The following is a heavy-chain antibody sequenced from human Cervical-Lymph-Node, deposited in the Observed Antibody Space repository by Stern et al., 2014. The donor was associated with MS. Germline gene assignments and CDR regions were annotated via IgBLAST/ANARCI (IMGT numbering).Heavy chain of an antibody. J-gene: IGHJ4*02. D-gene: IGHD1/OR15-1a*01. CDR2: ISTYSSNT. CDR3: ARGEHLAPSDY. V-gene: IGHV1-18*01. CDR1: GYTFTTYG. Sequence: QLVQSGTEVKKPGASVKVSCKASGYTFTTYGINWVRQAPGQGLEWMGWISTYSSNTNYAQKLQGRVTMTTDTSTSTAYMEVRSLRSDDTAVYYCARGEHLAPSDYWGQGTLVTVSS.